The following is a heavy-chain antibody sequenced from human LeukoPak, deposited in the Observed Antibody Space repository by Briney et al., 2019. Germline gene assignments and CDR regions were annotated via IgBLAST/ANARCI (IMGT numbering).Heavy chain of an antibody. D-gene: IGHD2-15*01. CDR3: ARGSCSGGSCPYDF. CDR1: GFSFSNHG. CDR2: VTYDGNHK. J-gene: IGHJ4*02. Sequence: PGRSLRLSCAASGFSFSNHGMNWVRQAPGKGLEWVAVVTYDGNHKNYADSVKGRFTISRDNSTNTLYLQMNSLRAEDTAVFYCARGSCSGGSCPYDFWGQGTLVTVSS. V-gene: IGHV3-33*05.